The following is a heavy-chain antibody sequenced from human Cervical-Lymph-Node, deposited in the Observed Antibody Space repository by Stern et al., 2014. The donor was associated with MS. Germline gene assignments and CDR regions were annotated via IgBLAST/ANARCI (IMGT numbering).Heavy chain of an antibody. CDR3: ARVTIPEWLPH. V-gene: IGHV7-4-1*02. Sequence: QVQLGQSGSDLKKTGASVNISCKASGYTFSDYALSWLRQAPGQGLEWMGWINTNTGNPTYAQGFTGRFVFSLDTSVTTAYLQIKSLRPEDTAVYYCARVTIPEWLPHWGQGTLVTVSS. CDR1: GYTFSDYA. D-gene: IGHD5-12*01. CDR2: INTNTGNP. J-gene: IGHJ4*02.